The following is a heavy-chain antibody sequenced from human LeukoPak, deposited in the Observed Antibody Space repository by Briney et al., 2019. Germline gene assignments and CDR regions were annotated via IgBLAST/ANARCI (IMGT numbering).Heavy chain of an antibody. CDR2: FDPEDGET. V-gene: IGHV1-24*01. CDR1: GYTLTELS. J-gene: IGHJ3*02. CDR3: ATVGSRLIVVVTATPNHDAFDT. D-gene: IGHD2-21*02. Sequence: ASVKVSCKVSGYTLTELSMHWVRQTPGKGLEWMGGFDPEDGETIYAQKFQGRVTMTEDTSTGTAYMELSSLRSEDTAVYYCATVGSRLIVVVTATPNHDAFDTWGQGTMVTVSS.